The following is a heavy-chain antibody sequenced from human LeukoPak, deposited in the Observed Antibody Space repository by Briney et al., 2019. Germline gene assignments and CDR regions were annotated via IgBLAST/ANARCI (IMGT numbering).Heavy chain of an antibody. D-gene: IGHD6-13*01. J-gene: IGHJ4*02. CDR3: ARDLEAANTYYFDY. CDR2: ISSAGTT. V-gene: IGHV3-66*01. CDR1: GFTFSDSA. Sequence: GGSLRLSCSGSGFTFSDSAIHWVRQAPGKGLEWVSIISSAGTTYYADSVKGRFTISRDNSKNTVYLQVNSLRDEDTAVYYCARDLEAANTYYFDYWGQGTMVTVSS.